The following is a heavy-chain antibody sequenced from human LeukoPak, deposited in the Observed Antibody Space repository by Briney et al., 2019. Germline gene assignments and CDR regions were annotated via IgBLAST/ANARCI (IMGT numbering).Heavy chain of an antibody. CDR1: DGSISSYY. CDR2: IYTSGST. CDR3: ARVLGSRSEAGWFDP. V-gene: IGHV4-4*07. J-gene: IGHJ5*02. Sequence: KSSETLSLTCTVSDGSISSYYWSWIRQPAGKGLEWIGRIYTSGSTNYNPSLRSRVTMSVDTSKNQFSLKLSSVTAADTAVYYCARVLGSRSEAGWFDPWGQRTLVTVSS. D-gene: IGHD5/OR15-5a*01.